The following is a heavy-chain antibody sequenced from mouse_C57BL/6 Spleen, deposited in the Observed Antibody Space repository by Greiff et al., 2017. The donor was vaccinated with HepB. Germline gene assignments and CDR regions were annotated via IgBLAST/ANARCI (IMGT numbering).Heavy chain of an antibody. Sequence: QVQLKQPGAELVKPGASVKLSCKASGYTFTSYWMQWVKQRPGQGLEWIGEIDPSDSYTNYNQKFKGKATLTVDTSSSTAYMQLSSLTSEDSAVYYCALRPFDYWGQGTTLTVSS. CDR3: ALRPFDY. J-gene: IGHJ2*01. CDR1: GYTFTSYW. V-gene: IGHV1-50*01. D-gene: IGHD2-12*01. CDR2: IDPSDSYT.